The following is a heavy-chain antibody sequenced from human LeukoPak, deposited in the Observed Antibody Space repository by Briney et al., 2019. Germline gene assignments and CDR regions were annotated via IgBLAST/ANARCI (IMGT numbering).Heavy chain of an antibody. D-gene: IGHD1-26*01. CDR3: ARTPYSGSHFDY. Sequence: SDTLSLTCAVYGGPFSGYYWRWIRQPPPKGLEWIGEINHSGSTNYNPSLKSPVTISVDTSKNQFSLKLSSVTAADTAVYYCARTPYSGSHFDYWGQGTLVTVSS. J-gene: IGHJ4*02. V-gene: IGHV4-34*01. CDR1: GGPFSGYY. CDR2: INHSGST.